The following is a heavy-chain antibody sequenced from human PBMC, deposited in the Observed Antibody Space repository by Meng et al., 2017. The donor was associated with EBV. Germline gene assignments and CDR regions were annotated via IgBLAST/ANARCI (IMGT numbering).Heavy chain of an antibody. J-gene: IGHJ4*02. V-gene: IGHV4-39*01. CDR2: IYYSGST. CDR1: GGSTSSSSYY. D-gene: IGHD2-21*01. CDR3: ARHHHHSLFDY. Sequence: QLQLRESGPGLVKPSETLSLPCTGSGGSTSSSSYYWGWVRQPPGKGLEWIGSIYYSGSTYCNPSLKSRVTISVDTSKNQFSLKLSSVTAADTAVYYCARHHHHSLFDYWGQGTLVTVSS.